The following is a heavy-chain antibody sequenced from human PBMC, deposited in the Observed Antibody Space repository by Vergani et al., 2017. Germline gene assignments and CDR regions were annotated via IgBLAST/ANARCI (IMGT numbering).Heavy chain of an antibody. J-gene: IGHJ2*01. V-gene: IGHV4-39*01. CDR1: GDSIISRSYY. CDR3: ASGNYYSDSTSHFRGRYFDV. CDR2: IYNSGNG. D-gene: IGHD3-10*01. Sequence: QMQLQESGPGLVKASETLSLTCTVSGDSIISRSYYWGWIRQPPGKGLEGIGSIYNSGNGDSSSSLKSRVTISADKSKNQFSLRLTSVTAADTAVYYCASGNYYSDSTSHFRGRYFDVWGRGTLVTVPS.